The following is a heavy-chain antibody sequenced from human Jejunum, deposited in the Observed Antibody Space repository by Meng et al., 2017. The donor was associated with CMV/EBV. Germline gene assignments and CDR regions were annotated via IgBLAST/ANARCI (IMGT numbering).Heavy chain of an antibody. V-gene: IGHV4-30-4*01. Sequence: GQLQQSGPGLVKPSQTLSLTCTVSGDSFNSPYYYLSWIRQPPEKGLEWIGYIYYSGSTYYNPSLKSRVSISGDTSNKQFSLKLTSVTAADTAVYYCARSPYSGSALPFFDYWGQGSLVTVSS. D-gene: IGHD1-26*01. CDR2: IYYSGST. J-gene: IGHJ4*02. CDR3: ARSPYSGSALPFFDY. CDR1: GDSFNSPYYY.